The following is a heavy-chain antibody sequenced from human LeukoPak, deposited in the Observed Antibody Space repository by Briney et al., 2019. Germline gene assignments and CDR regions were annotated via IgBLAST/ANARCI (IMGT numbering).Heavy chain of an antibody. J-gene: IGHJ4*02. D-gene: IGHD1-26*01. CDR2: RHYSGNT. CDR1: GGSISSYY. Sequence: SETLSLTCTVSGGSISSYYWSWIRQPPEKGLEWIGYRHYSGNTNYNPSLKSRVTMSVDTSKNQFSLKLTSVTAADTAVYYCASSLFGGSYSLAYWGQGTLVTVSS. CDR3: ASSLFGGSYSLAY. V-gene: IGHV4-59*01.